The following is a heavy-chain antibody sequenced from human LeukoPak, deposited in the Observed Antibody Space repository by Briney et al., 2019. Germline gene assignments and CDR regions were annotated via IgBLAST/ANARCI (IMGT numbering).Heavy chain of an antibody. J-gene: IGHJ4*02. Sequence: PGGSLRLSCAASGFTFTGYAMSWVRQAQGKGLEWVSAISGSGHSTDYADSVKGRFTISRDNSKNTLYLQMNSLRAEDTAVYYCAKDLRRGGTTDYWGQGTLVTVSS. CDR1: GFTFTGYA. D-gene: IGHD1-1*01. V-gene: IGHV3-23*01. CDR2: ISGSGHST. CDR3: AKDLRRGGTTDY.